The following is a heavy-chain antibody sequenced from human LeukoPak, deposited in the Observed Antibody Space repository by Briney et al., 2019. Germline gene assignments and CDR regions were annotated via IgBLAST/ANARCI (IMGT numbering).Heavy chain of an antibody. CDR3: ARVSIVGATTIDY. CDR2: IYYSGST. Sequence: SETLSLTCTVSGGSISSYYWSWIRQPPGKGLEWIGYIYYSGSTNYSPSLKSRVTISVDTSKNQFSLKLSSVTAAGTAVYYCARVSIVGATTIDYWGQGTLVTVSS. D-gene: IGHD1-26*01. V-gene: IGHV4-59*01. CDR1: GGSISSYY. J-gene: IGHJ4*02.